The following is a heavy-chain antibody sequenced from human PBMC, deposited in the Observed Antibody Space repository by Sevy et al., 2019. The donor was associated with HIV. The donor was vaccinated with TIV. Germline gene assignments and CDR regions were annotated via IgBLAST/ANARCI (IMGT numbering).Heavy chain of an antibody. CDR3: ARWGRQRYCTNGVCYHYYYYGMDV. D-gene: IGHD2-8*01. CDR2: IGTAGDT. Sequence: GGSLRLSCAASGFTFSSYDMHWVRQATGKGLEWVSAIGTAGDTYYPGSVKGRLTISRENAKNSLYLQMNSLRAGDTAVYYCARWGRQRYCTNGVCYHYYYYGMDVWGQGTTVTVSS. J-gene: IGHJ6*02. CDR1: GFTFSSYD. V-gene: IGHV3-13*01.